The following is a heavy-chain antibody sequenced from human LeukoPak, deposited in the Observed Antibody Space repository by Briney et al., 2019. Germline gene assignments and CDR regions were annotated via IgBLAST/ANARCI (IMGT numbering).Heavy chain of an antibody. CDR1: GFTFSSYS. CDR2: ISSSSSTI. Sequence: GGSLRLSCAASGFTFSSYSMNWVRQAPGKGLEWVSYISSSSSTIYYADSVKGRFTISRDNAKNSLYLQMNSLRAEDTAVYYCAKNERRGIAAAGMYDAFDIWGQGTMVTVSS. CDR3: AKNERRGIAAAGMYDAFDI. D-gene: IGHD6-13*01. J-gene: IGHJ3*02. V-gene: IGHV3-48*01.